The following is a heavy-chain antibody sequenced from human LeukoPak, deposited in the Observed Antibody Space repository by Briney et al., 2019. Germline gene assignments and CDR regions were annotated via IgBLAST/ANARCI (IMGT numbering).Heavy chain of an antibody. J-gene: IGHJ5*02. Sequence: SETLSLTCAVYGGSFSGYYRSWLRQPPGKGLEWLGEINHSGSTNYNPSLKSRVTISVDTSKNQFSLKLSSVTAADTAVYYCARVSSSSWSDWFDPWGQGTLVTVSS. D-gene: IGHD6-13*01. V-gene: IGHV4-34*01. CDR2: INHSGST. CDR1: GGSFSGYY. CDR3: ARVSSSSWSDWFDP.